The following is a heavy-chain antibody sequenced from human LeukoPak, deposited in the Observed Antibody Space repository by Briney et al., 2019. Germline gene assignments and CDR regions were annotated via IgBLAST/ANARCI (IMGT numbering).Heavy chain of an antibody. CDR2: ISSSSSYI. CDR3: ARDLGHYYGSGSYYSMGYYYYGMDV. V-gene: IGHV3-21*01. CDR1: GFTFSSYS. Sequence: PGGSLRLSCAASGFTFSSYSMNWVRQAPGKGLEGVSSISSSSSYIYYADSVKGRFTISRDNAKNSLYLQMNSLRAEDTAVYYCARDLGHYYGSGSYYSMGYYYYGMDVWGQGTTVTVSS. D-gene: IGHD3-10*01. J-gene: IGHJ6*02.